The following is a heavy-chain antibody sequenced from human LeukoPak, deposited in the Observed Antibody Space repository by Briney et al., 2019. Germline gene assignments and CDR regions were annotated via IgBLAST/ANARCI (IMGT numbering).Heavy chain of an antibody. CDR3: AKRPAAVRGVIPYLDY. V-gene: IGHV3-23*01. Sequence: GGSLRLSCAASGFMFSSFSMSWVRHVPGKGLEWGSTISAGGSTYYADSVKGRFTISRDNSKNTLFLQMNSLRAEDTAIYYCAKRPAAVRGVIPYLDYWGQGTLVTVSS. CDR1: GFMFSSFS. CDR2: ISAGGST. D-gene: IGHD3-10*02. J-gene: IGHJ4*02.